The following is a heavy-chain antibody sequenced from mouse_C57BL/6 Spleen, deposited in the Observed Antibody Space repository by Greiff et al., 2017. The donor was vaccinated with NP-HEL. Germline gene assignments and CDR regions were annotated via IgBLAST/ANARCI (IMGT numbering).Heavy chain of an antibody. CDR1: GFTFSSYG. J-gene: IGHJ2*01. CDR3: ARELRPPFDY. Sequence: DVKLVESGGDLVKPGGSLKLSCAASGFTFSSYGMSWVRQTPDKRLEWVATICSGGSYTYYPDSVKGRFTISRDNAKNTLYLQMSSLKSEDTAMYYCARELRPPFDYWGQGTTLTVSS. D-gene: IGHD2-4*01. CDR2: ICSGGSYT. V-gene: IGHV5-6*02.